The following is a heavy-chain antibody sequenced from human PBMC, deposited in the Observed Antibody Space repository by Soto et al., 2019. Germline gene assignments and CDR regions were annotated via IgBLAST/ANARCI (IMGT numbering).Heavy chain of an antibody. Sequence: ASVKVSCKASGYTFTSYAMHWVRQAPGQRLEWMGWINAGNGNTKYSQKFQGRVTITRDTSASTAYMELSSLRSEDTAVYYCARGNHRWLQLWYFDLWGRGPLVTVSS. V-gene: IGHV1-3*01. D-gene: IGHD5-12*01. CDR2: INAGNGNT. CDR3: ARGNHRWLQLWYFDL. J-gene: IGHJ2*01. CDR1: GYTFTSYA.